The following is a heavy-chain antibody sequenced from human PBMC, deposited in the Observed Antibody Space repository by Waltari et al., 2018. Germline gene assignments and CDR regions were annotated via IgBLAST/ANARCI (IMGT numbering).Heavy chain of an antibody. Sequence: EVQLVESGGGLVQPGGSLRLSCAASGFTFSRYEMTWVRQAPGKGLEWVSYISSSGSTIYYADSVKGRFTISRDNAKNSLYLQMNSLRAEDTAVYYCASIDYYYGMDVWGQGTTVTVSS. J-gene: IGHJ6*02. CDR2: ISSSGSTI. CDR3: ASIDYYYGMDV. D-gene: IGHD3-16*02. V-gene: IGHV3-48*03. CDR1: GFTFSRYE.